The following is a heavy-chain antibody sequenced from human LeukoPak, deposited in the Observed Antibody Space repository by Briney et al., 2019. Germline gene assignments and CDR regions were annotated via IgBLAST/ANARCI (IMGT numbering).Heavy chain of an antibody. CDR1: GYSFTSYW. Sequence: GESLKISCKGSGYSFTSYWIGWVRQMPGKGLKWMGIIYPGDSDTRYSPSFQGQVTISADKSISTAYLQWSSLKASDTAMYYCARRDGVVAAVYYFDYWGQGTLVTVSS. CDR2: IYPGDSDT. CDR3: ARRDGVVAAVYYFDY. J-gene: IGHJ4*02. V-gene: IGHV5-51*01. D-gene: IGHD2-15*01.